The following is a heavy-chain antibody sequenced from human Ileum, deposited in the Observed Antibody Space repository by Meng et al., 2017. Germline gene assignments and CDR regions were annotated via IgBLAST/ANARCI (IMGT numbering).Heavy chain of an antibody. CDR2: INPAGNDP. J-gene: IGHJ1*01. CDR3: TNDRLNH. CDR1: GFNFTGHW. D-gene: IGHD1-1*01. V-gene: IGHV3-74*02. Sequence: EVELVESGAGVVQPGGSLGPSFSGSGFNFTGHWTRWVRQGPGKGLVWVSRINPAGNDPTYANSVKGRFTISRDNAKNTLYLQMNSLRAEDTALYYCTNDRLNHWGQGALVTVSS.